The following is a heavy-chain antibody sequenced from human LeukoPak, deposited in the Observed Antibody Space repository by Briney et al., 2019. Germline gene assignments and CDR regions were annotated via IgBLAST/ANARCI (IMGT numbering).Heavy chain of an antibody. CDR2: IYYSGST. D-gene: IGHD2-2*01. CDR1: GGSISSSSYY. V-gene: IGHV4-39*01. CDR3: ARLTRSSTRGNWFDP. Sequence: KPSETLSLTCTVSGGSISSSSYYWGWIRQPPGEGLEWIGSIYYSGSTYYNPSLKSRVTISVDTSKNQFSLKLSSVTAANTAVYYCARLTRSSTRGNWFDPWGQGTLVTVSS. J-gene: IGHJ5*02.